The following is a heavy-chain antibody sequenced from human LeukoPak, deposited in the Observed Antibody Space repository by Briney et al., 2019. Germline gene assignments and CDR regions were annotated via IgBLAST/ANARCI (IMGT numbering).Heavy chain of an antibody. CDR1: GGSISSNY. Sequence: ASGTLSLTCTVSGGSISSNYWSWIRQPPGKGLEWIGYIYYSGSTNYNPALKSRVTISVDTSKNHFSLRLSSVTAADTAVYYCARGQAAFGVVPEYFQHWGQGTLVTVSS. J-gene: IGHJ1*01. V-gene: IGHV4-59*01. CDR3: ARGQAAFGVVPEYFQH. CDR2: IYYSGST. D-gene: IGHD3-3*01.